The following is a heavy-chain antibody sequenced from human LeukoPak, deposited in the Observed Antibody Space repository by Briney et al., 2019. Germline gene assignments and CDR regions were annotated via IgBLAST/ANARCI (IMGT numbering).Heavy chain of an antibody. D-gene: IGHD3-22*01. CDR1: GGTFSSYA. CDR2: IIPILGIA. J-gene: IGHJ3*02. CDR3: ARDGTHYYDSSGSSDAFDI. V-gene: IGHV1-69*04. Sequence: SVKVSCKASGGTFSSYAISWVRQAPGQGLEWMGRIIPILGIANYAQKFQGRVTITADKSTSTAYMELSSLRSEDTAVYYCARDGTHYYDSSGSSDAFDIWGQGTMVTVSS.